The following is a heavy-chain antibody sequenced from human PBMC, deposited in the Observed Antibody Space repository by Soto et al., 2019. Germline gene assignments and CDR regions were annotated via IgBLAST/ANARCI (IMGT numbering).Heavy chain of an antibody. J-gene: IGHJ4*02. CDR3: ARPKGSYSSGYYYFDY. V-gene: IGHV1-69*01. D-gene: IGHD6-19*01. CDR2: IIPLFGTA. CDR1: GGTFSTYA. Sequence: QVQLVQSGAEVKQPGSSVKVSCKPSGGTFSTYAIYWVRQAPGQGLEWMGAIIPLFGTADYAQKFQCRVTITADESTSTAYMELSSLRSEDTAVYYCARPKGSYSSGYYYFDYWGQGTLVTVSS.